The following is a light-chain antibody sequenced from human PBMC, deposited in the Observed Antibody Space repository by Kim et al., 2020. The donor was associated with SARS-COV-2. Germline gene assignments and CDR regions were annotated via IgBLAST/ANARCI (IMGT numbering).Light chain of an antibody. Sequence: EIVLTQSPGTLSLSPGERATLSCRASQSVSSGYVAWYQQRPGQAPRLLMFDTSNRATGVPDRFAGSGSGTDFTLTISRLEPEDFAVYYCQQYGDAPPFTFGPGTKVEI. CDR1: QSVSSGY. CDR3: QQYGDAPPFT. V-gene: IGKV3-20*01. J-gene: IGKJ3*01. CDR2: DTS.